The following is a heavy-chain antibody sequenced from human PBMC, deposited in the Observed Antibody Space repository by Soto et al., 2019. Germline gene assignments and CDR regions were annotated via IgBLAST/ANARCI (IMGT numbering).Heavy chain of an antibody. V-gene: IGHV3-23*01. J-gene: IGHJ6*03. CDR2: ISGSGGST. D-gene: IGHD6-13*01. Sequence: GGSLRLSCAASGFTFSSYAMSWVRQAPGKGLEWVSAISGSGGSTYYADSVKGRFTISRDNPKNTLYLQMNSLRAEDTAVYYCAKDGDSQANYYYYYYMDVWGKGTTVTVSS. CDR1: GFTFSSYA. CDR3: AKDGDSQANYYYYYYMDV.